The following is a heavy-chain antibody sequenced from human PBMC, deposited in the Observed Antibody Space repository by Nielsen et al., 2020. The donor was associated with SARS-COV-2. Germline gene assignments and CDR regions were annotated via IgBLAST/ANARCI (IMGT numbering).Heavy chain of an antibody. CDR1: GFTFKNAW. D-gene: IGHD2-2*01. CDR3: TADVPLHPAQIDY. CDR2: IKNNADGGTR. Sequence: GESLKISCVTSGFTFKNAWMNWVRQAPGKGLEWVARIKNNADGGTRDHAAAVKGRFTISRDDSRSMMYLQMNSLTTEDTAVYYCTADVPLHPAQIDYWGQGTVVTVSS. V-gene: IGHV3-15*01. J-gene: IGHJ4*02.